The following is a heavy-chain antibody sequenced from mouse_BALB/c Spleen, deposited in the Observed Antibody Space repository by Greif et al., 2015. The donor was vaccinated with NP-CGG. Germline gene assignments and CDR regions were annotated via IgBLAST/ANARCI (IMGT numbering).Heavy chain of an antibody. CDR1: GYAFSSYW. J-gene: IGHJ4*01. CDR3: ARYDYDYYAMDY. CDR2: IYPGDGDT. D-gene: IGHD2-4*01. Sequence: QVQLQQSGAELVRPGSPVKISYKASGYAFSSYWMNWVKQRPGQGLEWIGQIYPGDGDTNYNGKFKGKATLTADKSSSTAYMQLSSLTSEDSAVYFCARYDYDYYAMDYWGQGTSVTVSS. V-gene: IGHV1-80*01.